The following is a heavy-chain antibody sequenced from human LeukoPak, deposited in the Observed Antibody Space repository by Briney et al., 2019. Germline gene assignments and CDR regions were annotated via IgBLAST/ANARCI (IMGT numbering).Heavy chain of an antibody. CDR1: EYTFTGYY. J-gene: IGHJ4*02. D-gene: IGHD3-22*01. Sequence: ASVKVSCKASEYTFTGYYIHWVRQAPGQGLEWMGWISAYNGNTNYAQKLQGRVTMTTDTSTSTAYMELRSLRSDDTAVYYCARDRPYYYDSSGYYYLGYWGQGTLVTVSS. V-gene: IGHV1-18*04. CDR2: ISAYNGNT. CDR3: ARDRPYYYDSSGYYYLGY.